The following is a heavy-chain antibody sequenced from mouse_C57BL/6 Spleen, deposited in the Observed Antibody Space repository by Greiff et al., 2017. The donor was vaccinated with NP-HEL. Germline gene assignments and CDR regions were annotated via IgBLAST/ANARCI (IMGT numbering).Heavy chain of an antibody. D-gene: IGHD1-1*01. V-gene: IGHV1-19*01. CDR1: GYTFTDYY. CDR2: INPYNGGT. J-gene: IGHJ4*01. CDR3: ARLVYYYGSSPYAMDY. Sequence: EVQLQQSGPVLVKPGASVKMSCKASGYTFTDYYMNWVKQSHGKSLEWIGVINPYNGGTSYNQKFKGKATLTVDKSSSTAYMELNSLTSEDSAVYSCARLVYYYGSSPYAMDYWGQVTSVTVSS.